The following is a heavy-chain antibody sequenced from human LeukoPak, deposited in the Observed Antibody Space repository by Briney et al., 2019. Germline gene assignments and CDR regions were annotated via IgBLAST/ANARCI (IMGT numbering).Heavy chain of an antibody. CDR1: GFTFSDYY. D-gene: IGHD3-22*01. CDR3: ARDSDYDSSGYYYNY. Sequence: GGSLGLSCAASGFTFSDYYMSWIRQAPGKGLEWVSYISSSGSTIYYADSVKGRFTISRDNAKNSLYLQMNSLRAEDTAVYYCARDSDYDSSGYYYNYWGQGTLVTVSS. CDR2: ISSSGSTI. V-gene: IGHV3-11*01. J-gene: IGHJ4*02.